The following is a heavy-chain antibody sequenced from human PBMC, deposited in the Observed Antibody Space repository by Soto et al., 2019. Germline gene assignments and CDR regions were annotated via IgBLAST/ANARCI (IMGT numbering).Heavy chain of an antibody. V-gene: IGHV3-74*01. J-gene: IGHJ4*02. CDR3: ARVPTGKYGVSNN. CDR1: GFTFSSYW. Sequence: EEQLVESEGGLVQPGGSLRLSCAASGFTFSSYWMHWVRQAPGKGLVWVSRINPGGSITTYADSVKGRFTISRDNAKNTLYLQMNSLRGDDTAVYYCARVPTGKYGVSNNWGQGTLVIVSS. D-gene: IGHD2-8*01. CDR2: INPGGSIT.